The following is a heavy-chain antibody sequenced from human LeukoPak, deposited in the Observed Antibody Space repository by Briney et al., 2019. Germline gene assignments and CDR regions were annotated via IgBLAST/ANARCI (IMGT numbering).Heavy chain of an antibody. CDR3: ARVRRYSSGGLTDY. Sequence: ASVKVSCKDSGYTFTSYGISWVRPAPGQGLEWMGWISAYNGNTNYAQKLQGRVTMTRDTSTSTAYMELRSLRSDDTAVYYCARVRRYSSGGLTDYWGQGTLVTVSS. J-gene: IGHJ4*02. CDR2: ISAYNGNT. CDR1: GYTFTSYG. D-gene: IGHD6-19*01. V-gene: IGHV1-18*04.